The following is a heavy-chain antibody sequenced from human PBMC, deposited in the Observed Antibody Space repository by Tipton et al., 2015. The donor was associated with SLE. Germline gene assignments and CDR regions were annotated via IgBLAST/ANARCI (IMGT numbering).Heavy chain of an antibody. CDR1: GDSVSSNSAA. CDR2: TYYRSKWYN. Sequence: QLVQSGAEVKPSQTLSLTCAISGDSVSSNSAAWNWIRQSPSRGLEWLGMTYYRSKWYNDYAVSVKSRITINPDTSKNQFSLQLNSVTPEDTAVYYCARVDEYSSPGYMDVWGKGTTVTVSS. CDR3: ARVDEYSSPGYMDV. J-gene: IGHJ6*03. V-gene: IGHV6-1*01. D-gene: IGHD6-6*01.